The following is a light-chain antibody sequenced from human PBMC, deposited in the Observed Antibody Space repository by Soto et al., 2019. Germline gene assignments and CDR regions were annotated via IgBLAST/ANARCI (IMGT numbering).Light chain of an antibody. CDR3: QHYGTSPIT. CDR1: QSINKW. J-gene: IGKJ5*01. CDR2: EVS. V-gene: IGKV1-5*03. Sequence: DILLTQSPSTLSASVGDRVTISCRASQSINKWLAWYQHKPGKAPNLLIYEVSTLHSGVPSRFSGSGSGTEFTLTISRLEPEDFALYYCQHYGTSPITFGQGTRLEI.